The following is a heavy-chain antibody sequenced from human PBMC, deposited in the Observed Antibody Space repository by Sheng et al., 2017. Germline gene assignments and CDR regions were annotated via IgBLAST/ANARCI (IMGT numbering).Heavy chain of an antibody. Sequence: QVQLQQWGAGLLKPSETLSLTCAVYGGSFSGYYWSWIRQPPGKGLEWIGEINHSGSTNYNPSLKSRVTISVDTSKNQFSLKLSSVTAADTAVYYCARGHPLGIVVVTAMTYWYFDLWGLAPWSLSP. CDR1: GGSFSGYY. CDR2: INHSGST. J-gene: IGHJ2*01. V-gene: IGHV4-34*01. CDR3: ARGHPLGIVVVTAMTYWYFDL. D-gene: IGHD2-21*02.